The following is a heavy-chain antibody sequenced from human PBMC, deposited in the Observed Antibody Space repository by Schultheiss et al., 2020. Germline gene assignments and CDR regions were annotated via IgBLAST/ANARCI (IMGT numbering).Heavy chain of an antibody. CDR2: IYHSGST. CDR1: GGSISSYY. J-gene: IGHJ4*02. Sequence: SETLSLTCTVSGGSISSYYWSWIRQPAGKGLEWIGYIYHSGSTYYNPSLKSRVTISVDTSKNQFSLKLSSVTAADTAVYYCASLPPLHDYGDYVRDYWGQGTLVTVSS. V-gene: IGHV4-59*04. CDR3: ASLPPLHDYGDYVRDY. D-gene: IGHD4-17*01.